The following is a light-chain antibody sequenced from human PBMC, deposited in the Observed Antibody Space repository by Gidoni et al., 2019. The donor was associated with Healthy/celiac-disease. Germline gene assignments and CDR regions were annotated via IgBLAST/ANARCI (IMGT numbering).Light chain of an antibody. V-gene: IGKV3-20*01. CDR3: QQYGSSPLT. Sequence: EIVLTQSPGTLSSSPGERATLSCRASQGVSSSYLAWYQHKPGQAPRLLIYGASRRATGIPDRFSGGGSGTDFTLTISRLEPEDFAVYYCQQYGSSPLTFGGGTKVEIK. J-gene: IGKJ4*01. CDR2: GAS. CDR1: QGVSSSY.